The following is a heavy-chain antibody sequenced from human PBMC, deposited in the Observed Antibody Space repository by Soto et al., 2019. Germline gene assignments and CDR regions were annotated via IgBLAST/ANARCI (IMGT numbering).Heavy chain of an antibody. CDR1: GFTFDDYA. CDR2: ISWNSGSI. J-gene: IGHJ4*02. V-gene: IGHV3-9*01. D-gene: IGHD3-10*01. Sequence: EVQLVESGGGLVQPGRSLRLSCAASGFTFDDYAMHWVRQAPGKGLEWVSGISWNSGSIGYADSVKGRFTISRDNAKNSLYLQMNSQRAEDTALYYCAKESVDYYGSGSYYKGHFDYWGQGTLVTVSS. CDR3: AKESVDYYGSGSYYKGHFDY.